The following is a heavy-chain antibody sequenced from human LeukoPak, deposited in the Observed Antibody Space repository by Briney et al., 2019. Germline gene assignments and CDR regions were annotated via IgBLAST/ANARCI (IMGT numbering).Heavy chain of an antibody. D-gene: IGHD5-12*01. CDR1: EFTFSNYA. V-gene: IGHV3-23*01. CDR3: AKARDSDYDWYFDY. CDR2: ISGSGGST. Sequence: WESLTLSCAASEFTFSNYAMNWVRQAPGKGLEWVSSISGSGGSTHYADSVKGRFTISRDNSKNTLYLQMNSLRAEDTAVYYCAKARDSDYDWYFDYWGQGTLVTVSS. J-gene: IGHJ4*02.